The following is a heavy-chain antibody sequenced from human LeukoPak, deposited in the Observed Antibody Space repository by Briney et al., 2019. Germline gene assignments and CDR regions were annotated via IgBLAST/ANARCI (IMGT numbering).Heavy chain of an antibody. D-gene: IGHD3-10*01. V-gene: IGHV3-66*01. CDR1: GFTVSGNY. CDR2: IHRGGNT. Sequence: GGSLRLSCAASGFTVSGNYMSWVRQAPGKGLEWPSVIHRGGNTYYADSVKGRFTISRDSSKNTVFLQMDSLRAEDTAVYYCARDPGYGLGVDYGDYWGQGTLVTVSS. J-gene: IGHJ4*02. CDR3: ARDPGYGLGVDYGDY.